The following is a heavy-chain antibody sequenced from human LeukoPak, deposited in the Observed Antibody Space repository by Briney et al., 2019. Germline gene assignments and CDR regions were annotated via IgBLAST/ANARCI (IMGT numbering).Heavy chain of an antibody. Sequence: SETLSLTCAVYGQSFSDHYWSWIRQPPGKGLEWIGYIYYSGCTYYNPSLKSRVTISVDTSKNQFSLKLSSVTAADTAVYYCARGGRIVGATSYYYYMDVWGKGTTVTVSS. CDR2: IYYSGCT. CDR3: ARGGRIVGATSYYYYMDV. V-gene: IGHV4-59*11. D-gene: IGHD1-26*01. J-gene: IGHJ6*03. CDR1: GQSFSDHY.